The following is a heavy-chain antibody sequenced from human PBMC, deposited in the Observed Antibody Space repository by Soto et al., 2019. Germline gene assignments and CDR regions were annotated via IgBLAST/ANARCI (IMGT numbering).Heavy chain of an antibody. Sequence: KPSETLSLTCSVSGGSITGYYWSWIRQPPGKGLEWIGYIHYSGSTNYNPSLKSRVTISVDTSRNQFSLKLSSVTAADTAVYYCARASFSGYSPFDYWGQGTLVTVSS. CDR3: ARASFSGYSPFDY. V-gene: IGHV4-59*01. D-gene: IGHD3-22*01. CDR1: GGSITGYY. J-gene: IGHJ4*02. CDR2: IHYSGST.